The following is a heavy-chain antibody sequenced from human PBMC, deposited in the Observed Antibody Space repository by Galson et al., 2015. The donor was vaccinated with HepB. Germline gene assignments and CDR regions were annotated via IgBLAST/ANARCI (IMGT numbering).Heavy chain of an antibody. D-gene: IGHD5-18*01. CDR3: FSYELDY. V-gene: IGHV3-64D*06. CDR1: GFTFSSYD. Sequence: SLRLSCAASGFTFSSYDMYWVRQAPGKGLEFVSTISTNGGRTYYADSVKGRFTISRDNSKNTVYLQMRSLRPEDTAVYYCFSYELDYWGQGNLVTVSS. J-gene: IGHJ4*02. CDR2: ISTNGGRT.